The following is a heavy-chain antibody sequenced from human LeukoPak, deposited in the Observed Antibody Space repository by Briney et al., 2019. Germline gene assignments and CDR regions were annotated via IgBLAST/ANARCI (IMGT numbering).Heavy chain of an antibody. Sequence: GGSLRLSCAASGFTFSSYAMSWVRQAPGKGLEWVSAISGSGVSTYYADSVKGRFTISRDNSRNTLYLQMNSLRAEDTAVYYCAKNPHFGVVTDFDYWGQGTLVTVSS. V-gene: IGHV3-23*01. CDR3: AKNPHFGVVTDFDY. D-gene: IGHD3-3*01. CDR1: GFTFSSYA. CDR2: ISGSGVST. J-gene: IGHJ4*02.